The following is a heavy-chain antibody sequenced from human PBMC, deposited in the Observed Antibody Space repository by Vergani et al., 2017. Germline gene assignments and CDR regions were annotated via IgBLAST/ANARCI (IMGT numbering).Heavy chain of an antibody. V-gene: IGHV1-2*02. CDR2: INPNSGGT. J-gene: IGHJ4*02. D-gene: IGHD2-2*01. CDR1: GYTFTGYY. CDR3: AKERVVVPAATIDY. Sequence: QVQLVQSGAEVKKPGASVKVSCKASGYTFTGYYMHWVRQAPGQGLEWMGWINPNSGGTNYAQKFQGRVTMTRDTSNSTAYMELNSLRAEDTAVYYCAKERVVVPAATIDYWGQGTLVTVSS.